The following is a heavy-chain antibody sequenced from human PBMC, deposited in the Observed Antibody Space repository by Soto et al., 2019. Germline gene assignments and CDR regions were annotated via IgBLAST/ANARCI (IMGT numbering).Heavy chain of an antibody. Sequence: ASVKVSCKASGGTFSSYAISWVRQAPGQGLEWMGGIIPIFGTANYAQKFQGRVTITADESTSTAYMELSSLRSEDTAVYYCASSVEMATIIDPLDYWGQGTLVTVSS. CDR1: GGTFSSYA. CDR3: ASSVEMATIIDPLDY. D-gene: IGHD5-12*01. V-gene: IGHV1-69*13. CDR2: IIPIFGTA. J-gene: IGHJ4*02.